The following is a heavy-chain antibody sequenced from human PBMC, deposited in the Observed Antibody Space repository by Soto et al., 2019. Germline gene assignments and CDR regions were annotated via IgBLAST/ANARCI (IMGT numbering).Heavy chain of an antibody. V-gene: IGHV3-23*01. CDR2: ISGSGGST. J-gene: IGHJ4*02. CDR3: AKGPCSGGSCCSRRFDY. CDR1: GFTFSSYA. Sequence: GGSLRLSCAASGFTFSSYAMSWVRQAPGKGLEWVSGISGSGGSTYYADSVKGRFTISRDNSENTLYLQMNSLRAEDTAVYYCAKGPCSGGSCCSRRFDYWGQGTLVTVS. D-gene: IGHD2-15*01.